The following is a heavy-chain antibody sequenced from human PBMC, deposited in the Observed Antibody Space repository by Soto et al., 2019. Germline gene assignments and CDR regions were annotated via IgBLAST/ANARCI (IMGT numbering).Heavy chain of an antibody. CDR2: ISYDGSNK. CDR1: GFTFSSYA. CDR3: AREYCISTSCRYYYYYGMDV. Sequence: QVQLVESGGGVVQPGRSLRLSCAASGFTFSSYAMHWVRQAPGKGLEWVAVISYDGSNKYYADSVKGRFTISRDNSKNTLYLQMNSLRAEDTAVYYCAREYCISTSCRYYYYYGMDVWGQGTTVTVSS. V-gene: IGHV3-30-3*01. J-gene: IGHJ6*02. D-gene: IGHD2-2*01.